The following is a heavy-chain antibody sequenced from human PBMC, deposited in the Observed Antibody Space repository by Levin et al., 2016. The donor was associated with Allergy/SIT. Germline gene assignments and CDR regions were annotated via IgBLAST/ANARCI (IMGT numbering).Heavy chain of an antibody. CDR3: ARSYGSGSYYNVGSPYYYYGMDV. D-gene: IGHD3-10*01. CDR2: INHSGST. Sequence: WIRQPPGKGLEWIGEINHSGSTNYNPSLKSRVTISVDTSKNQFSLKLSSVTAADTAVYYCARSYGSGSYYNVGSPYYYYGMDVWGQGTTVTVSS. J-gene: IGHJ6*02. V-gene: IGHV4-34*01.